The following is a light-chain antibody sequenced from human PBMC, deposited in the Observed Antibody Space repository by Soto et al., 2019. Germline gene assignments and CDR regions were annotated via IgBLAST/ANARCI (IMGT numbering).Light chain of an antibody. J-gene: IGKJ1*01. CDR1: QSVINY. CDR3: QQYGSSSWT. V-gene: IGKV3-20*01. Sequence: EIVLTQSPATLSLSPGERATLSCRASQSVINYLAWYQQKPGQAPRLLIYGASSRATGIPDRFSGSGSGTDFTLTISRLEPEDFAVYYCQQYGSSSWTFGQGTKVDIK. CDR2: GAS.